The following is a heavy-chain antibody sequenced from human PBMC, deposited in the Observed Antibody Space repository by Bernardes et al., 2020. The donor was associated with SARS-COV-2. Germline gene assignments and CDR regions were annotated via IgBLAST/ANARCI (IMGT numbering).Heavy chain of an antibody. Sequence: SLSLPCAASAFTFNTYAMHWVRQAPAKGLEWVAVISYDGSNKYYADSVKGRFTISRDNSKNTLHLQMNSLRAEDTAVYYCAKGSGNSPIYYFDYWGQGTLVTVSS. CDR1: AFTFNTYA. D-gene: IGHD6-25*01. J-gene: IGHJ4*02. CDR3: AKGSGNSPIYYFDY. CDR2: ISYDGSNK. V-gene: IGHV3-30*18.